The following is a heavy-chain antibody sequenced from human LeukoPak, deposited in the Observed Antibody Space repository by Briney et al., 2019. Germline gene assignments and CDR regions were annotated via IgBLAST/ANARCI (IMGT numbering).Heavy chain of an antibody. CDR1: EFSFSSYN. J-gene: IGHJ6*03. CDR2: ITSSSSYT. CDR3: ARDPYSGTYSPGVYYYYMDV. V-gene: IGHV3-21*06. D-gene: IGHD1-26*01. Sequence: GGSLRLSCAASEFSFSSYNMNWVRQAPGKGLEWVSSITSSSSYTFYADSVKGRFTISRDNAKSSLYLQMNSLTADDTAVYYCARDPYSGTYSPGVYYYYMDVWGKETTVTVSS.